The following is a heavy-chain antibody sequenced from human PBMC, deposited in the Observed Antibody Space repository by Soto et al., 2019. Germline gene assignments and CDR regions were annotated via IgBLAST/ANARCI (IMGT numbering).Heavy chain of an antibody. V-gene: IGHV3-23*01. Sequence: EVQLLESGGGLVQPGESLRLSCAASGFTFRSHAMSWVRQAPGKGLEWVSAITGSVGTPYYADSVKGRFTISRANSKNRLCRQMNSLRDEDTAVYYCAQHGGGWYDSLGSWGQGTHVTVSS. D-gene: IGHD6-19*01. CDR2: ITGSVGTP. CDR1: GFTFRSHA. J-gene: IGHJ5*02. CDR3: AQHGGGWYDSLGS.